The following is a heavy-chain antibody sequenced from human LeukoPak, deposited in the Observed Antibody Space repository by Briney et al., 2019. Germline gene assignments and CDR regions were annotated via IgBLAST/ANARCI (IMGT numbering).Heavy chain of an antibody. Sequence: SETLSLTCTVSGVSIGNSDNHGGWIPQPPGKGLEWIGCINHSGSSYYNPSLNRRVTISVDSSKTQYSLKLSPMTDATTAVYYCARDYSAGTNNFYMNIWGKGNTVTVSS. CDR3: ARDYSAGTNNFYMNI. V-gene: IGHV4-39*01. CDR2: INHSGSS. D-gene: IGHD4-11*01. J-gene: IGHJ6*03. CDR1: GVSIGNSDNH.